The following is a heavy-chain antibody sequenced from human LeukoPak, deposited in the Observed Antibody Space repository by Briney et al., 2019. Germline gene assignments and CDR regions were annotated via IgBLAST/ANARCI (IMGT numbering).Heavy chain of an antibody. Sequence: SETLSLTCSVSGGSISSGAYYWSWIRQHPGTGLEWIGYTYYSGSTYYNPSLKSRIDISVDTSKDQFSLKLSSVTAADTAVYCCARGGTTVPVFNYWGQGILVTVSS. V-gene: IGHV4-31*03. CDR2: TYYSGST. CDR3: ARGGTTVPVFNY. J-gene: IGHJ4*02. CDR1: GGSISSGAYY. D-gene: IGHD1-14*01.